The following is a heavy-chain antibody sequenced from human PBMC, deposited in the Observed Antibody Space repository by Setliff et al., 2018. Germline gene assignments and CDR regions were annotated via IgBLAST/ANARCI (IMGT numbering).Heavy chain of an antibody. Sequence: GGSLRLSCAASGFTFSSYWMSWVRQAPGKGLEWVANIKQDGSEKYYVDSVKGRFTISRDNAKNSLYLQMNSLRAEDTAVYYCARGNMDFYGSGNSFLAPDSWGQGTLVTVSS. CDR1: GFTFSSYW. V-gene: IGHV3-7*03. J-gene: IGHJ4*02. CDR2: IKQDGSEK. D-gene: IGHD3-10*01. CDR3: ARGNMDFYGSGNSFLAPDS.